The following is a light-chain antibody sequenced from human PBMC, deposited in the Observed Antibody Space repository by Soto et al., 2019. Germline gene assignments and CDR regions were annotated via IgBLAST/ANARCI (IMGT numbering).Light chain of an antibody. V-gene: IGKV3-11*01. J-gene: IGKJ5*01. CDR3: QQRSNWPPST. CDR1: QSVSSY. CDR2: DAS. Sequence: EIVLTQSPATLSLSPGERATLSCRASQSVSSYLAWYQQKPGQAPRRLIYDASNRATGIPARFSGSGYGTDFTLTISSLEPEEFAVYYCQQRSNWPPSTFGQGTRLEIK.